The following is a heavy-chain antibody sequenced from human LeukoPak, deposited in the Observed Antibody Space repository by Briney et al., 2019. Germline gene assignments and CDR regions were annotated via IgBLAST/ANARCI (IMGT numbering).Heavy chain of an antibody. D-gene: IGHD3-22*01. Sequence: PGGSLRLSCAASVLTVRRNLMRWVRQAPGKGLAGVSVIYRDGSTYYIDSVQGRFTISRDNPKNTLYLQMNGLRAEDTAIYYCAKLRPHDMEDYWGQGTLVTVSS. CDR1: VLTVRRNL. CDR2: IYRDGST. J-gene: IGHJ4*02. CDR3: AKLRPHDMEDY. V-gene: IGHV3-66*04.